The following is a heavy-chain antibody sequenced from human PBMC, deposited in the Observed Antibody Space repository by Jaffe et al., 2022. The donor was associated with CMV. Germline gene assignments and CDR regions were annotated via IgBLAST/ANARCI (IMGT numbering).Heavy chain of an antibody. Sequence: DVQLLESGGGLVQPGGSLRLSCAASGFTFTSSTMTWIRQAAGKGLEWVSTISESGDTTYYADSVRGRFTISRDDSKNTVSLRMSSLRAEDTAIYYCVKGGWVYWGQGTLVIVSS. V-gene: IGHV3-23*01. D-gene: IGHD1-26*01. CDR2: ISESGDTT. CDR3: VKGGWVY. CDR1: GFTFTSST. J-gene: IGHJ4*02.